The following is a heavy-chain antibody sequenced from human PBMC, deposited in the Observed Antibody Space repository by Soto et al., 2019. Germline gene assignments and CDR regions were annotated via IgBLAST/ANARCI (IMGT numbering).Heavy chain of an antibody. J-gene: IGHJ4*02. CDR1: SGSLTGYD. CDR2: IKDGGST. D-gene: IGHD5-12*01. Sequence: QVQLQQWGVGLLKPSETLSLTCAVNSGSLTGYDWSWIRQPPGKGLEWIGEIKDGGSTNYSPSLRGRATISSDTSNNQFSLKLNSVTAADTAAYYCAIGQEGIVATHWDQGALVTVSS. CDR3: AIGQEGIVATH. V-gene: IGHV4-34*01.